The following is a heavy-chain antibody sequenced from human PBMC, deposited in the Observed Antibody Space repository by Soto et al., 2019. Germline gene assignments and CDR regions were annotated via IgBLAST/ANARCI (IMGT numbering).Heavy chain of an antibody. J-gene: IGHJ4*02. D-gene: IGHD2-21*02. V-gene: IGHV4-59*01. Sequence: SETLSLTCTVSGGSISSYYWSWIRQPPGKGLEWIGYIYYSGSTNYNPSLKSRVTISVDTSKNQFSLKLSSVTAADTAVYYCARVSSIGGGDCYFDYWGQGTLVTVSS. CDR3: ARVSSIGGGDCYFDY. CDR2: IYYSGST. CDR1: GGSISSYY.